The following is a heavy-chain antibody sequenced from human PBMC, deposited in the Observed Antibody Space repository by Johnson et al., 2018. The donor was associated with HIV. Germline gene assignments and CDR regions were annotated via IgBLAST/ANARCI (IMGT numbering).Heavy chain of an antibody. J-gene: IGHJ3*02. D-gene: IGHD6-19*01. Sequence: QLVESGGGLIQPGGSLRLSCAASGFTVSSNYMSWVRQAPGKGLEWVSLINWDGDSTYYADSVKGRFTISRDNSKNSLYLQMNSLRPEDTGLYYCAKDIASGYTNGGTLDIWGQGTMVTVSS. CDR2: INWDGDST. V-gene: IGHV3-43D*03. CDR1: GFTVSSNY. CDR3: AKDIASGYTNGGTLDI.